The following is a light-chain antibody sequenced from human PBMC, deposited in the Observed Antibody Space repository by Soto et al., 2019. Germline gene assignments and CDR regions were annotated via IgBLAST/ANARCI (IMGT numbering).Light chain of an antibody. J-gene: IGKJ1*01. CDR2: RTS. Sequence: EVVLTQSPGTLSLSPGERATLSCRASESVSSSFLTWYQQKPGQAPRLLIYRTSNRVTGIPDRFSGSGSGTDFTLTISRPEPEDFAVYFCQHYGNSLWTLGQGTKVDIK. CDR1: ESVSSSF. CDR3: QHYGNSLWT. V-gene: IGKV3-20*01.